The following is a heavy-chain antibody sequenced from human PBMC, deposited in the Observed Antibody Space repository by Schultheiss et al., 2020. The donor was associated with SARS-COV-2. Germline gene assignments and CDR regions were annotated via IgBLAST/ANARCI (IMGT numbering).Heavy chain of an antibody. D-gene: IGHD4-17*01. CDR2: IYHSGST. J-gene: IGHJ4*02. CDR1: GGSISSYY. V-gene: IGHV4-4*07. CDR3: ASAPTVTTWGSDY. Sequence: SETLSLTCTVSGGSISSYYWSWIRQPAGKGLEWIGSIYHSGSTNYNPSVKSRVTMSVDKSKNQFSLKVSSVTAADTAVYYCASAPTVTTWGSDYWGQGTLVTVSS.